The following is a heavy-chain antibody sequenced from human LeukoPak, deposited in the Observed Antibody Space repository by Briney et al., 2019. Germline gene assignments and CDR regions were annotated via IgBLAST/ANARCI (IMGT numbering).Heavy chain of an antibody. Sequence: GASVKVSCKASGYTFTSYGISWVRQAPGQGLEWMGWISAYNGNTNYAQKLQGRVTMTTDTSTSTAYMELSSLRSEDTAVYYCARGRYPAAGTMYYYYYYMDVWGKGTTVTVSS. CDR1: GYTFTSYG. V-gene: IGHV1-18*01. D-gene: IGHD6-13*01. CDR3: ARGRYPAAGTMYYYYYYMDV. J-gene: IGHJ6*03. CDR2: ISAYNGNT.